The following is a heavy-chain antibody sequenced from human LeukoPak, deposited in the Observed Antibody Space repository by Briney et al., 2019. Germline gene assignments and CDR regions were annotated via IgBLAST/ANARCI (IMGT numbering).Heavy chain of an antibody. J-gene: IGHJ3*02. CDR1: GFTFSSYA. CDR2: ISGSGGST. CDR3: ARVSGYCSSTSCYDSAFDM. V-gene: IGHV3-23*01. D-gene: IGHD2-2*01. Sequence: PGGSLRLSCAASGFTFSSYAMSWVRQAPGKGLEWVSAISGSGGSTYYADSVKGRFTISRDNSKNTLYLQMNSLRAEDTAVYYCARVSGYCSSTSCYDSAFDMWGQGTMVTVSS.